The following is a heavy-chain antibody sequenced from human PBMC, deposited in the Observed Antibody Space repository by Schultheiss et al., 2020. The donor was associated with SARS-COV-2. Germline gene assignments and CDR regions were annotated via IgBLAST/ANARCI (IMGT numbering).Heavy chain of an antibody. D-gene: IGHD6-19*01. CDR3: ARDQSAVAVGENWFDP. J-gene: IGHJ5*02. Sequence: ASVKVFCKASGYTFTSYGISWVRQAPGQGLEWMGWISAYNGNTNYAQKLQGRVTMTTDTSTSTAYMELRSLRSDDTAVYYCARDQSAVAVGENWFDPWGQGTLVTVSS. CDR2: ISAYNGNT. V-gene: IGHV1-18*01. CDR1: GYTFTSYG.